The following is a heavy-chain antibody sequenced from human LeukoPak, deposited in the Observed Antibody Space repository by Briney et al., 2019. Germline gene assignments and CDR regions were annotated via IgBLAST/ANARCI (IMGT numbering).Heavy chain of an antibody. D-gene: IGHD3-10*01. CDR1: GITFSNAW. CDR2: ILSKTDGGTA. J-gene: IGHJ4*02. CDR3: TTQGAGAFDY. Sequence: GGSLRLSCAASGITFSNAWMTWVRRAPGKGLEWVGRILSKTDGGTANYAAPVKGRFTISRDDSKDTVYLQMNSLKSEDTAAYYCTTQGAGAFDYWGQGTLVTVSS. V-gene: IGHV3-15*01.